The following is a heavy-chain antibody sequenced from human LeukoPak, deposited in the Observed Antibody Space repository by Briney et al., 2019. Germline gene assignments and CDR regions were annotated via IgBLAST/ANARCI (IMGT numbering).Heavy chain of an antibody. Sequence: PSETLSLTCTVSGGSISSYYWSWIRQPPGKGLEWIGYIYYSGSTNYNPSLKSRVTISVDTSKNQFSLKLSSVTAADTAVYYCARGRIYGSGTTFDYWGQGTLVTVSS. CDR3: ARGRIYGSGTTFDY. V-gene: IGHV4-59*12. J-gene: IGHJ4*02. CDR2: IYYSGST. D-gene: IGHD3-10*01. CDR1: GGSISSYY.